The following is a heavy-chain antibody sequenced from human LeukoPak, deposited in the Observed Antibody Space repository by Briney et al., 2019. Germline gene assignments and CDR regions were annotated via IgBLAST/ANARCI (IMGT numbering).Heavy chain of an antibody. J-gene: IGHJ4*02. V-gene: IGHV3-23*01. D-gene: IGHD3-3*01. CDR1: GFTFSSYA. CDR3: AKERGDYDFWSGYPYFDY. CDR2: ISGSGGSR. Sequence: PGGSLRLSCAASGFTFSSYAMSWVRQAPGKGLEWVSAISGSGGSRYYADSVKGRFTISRDNSKNTLYLQMNSLRAEDTAVYYCAKERGDYDFWSGYPYFDYWGQGTLVTVSS.